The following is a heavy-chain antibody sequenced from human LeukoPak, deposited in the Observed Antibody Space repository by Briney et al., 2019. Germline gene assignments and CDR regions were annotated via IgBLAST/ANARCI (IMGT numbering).Heavy chain of an antibody. V-gene: IGHV7-4-1*02. Sequence: ASVKVSCKASGYTFTSYAMNWVRQAPGQGLEWMGWINTNTGNPTYAQGFTGRFVFSLDTSVSTAYLQISSLKAEDTAVYYCATRLGLGRDYYYYYGMDVWGQGTTVTVSS. CDR3: ATRLGLGRDYYYYYGMDV. CDR1: GYTFTSYA. J-gene: IGHJ6*02. CDR2: INTNTGNP. D-gene: IGHD7-27*01.